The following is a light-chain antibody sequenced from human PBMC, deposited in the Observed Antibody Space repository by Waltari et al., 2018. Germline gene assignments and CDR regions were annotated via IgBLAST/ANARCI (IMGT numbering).Light chain of an antibody. J-gene: IGKJ4*01. CDR3: QQLHAYPLS. CDR2: AAS. CDR1: QVIGSH. V-gene: IGKV1-9*01. Sequence: DIQLTQSPSFLSASVGDRVTITCRASQVIGSHLAWYQQEPGKAPKLLIYAASTLQTGVPSRFSGSGSGTEFTLRISSLQPEDFGSYYCQQLHAYPLSFGGGTKVEIK.